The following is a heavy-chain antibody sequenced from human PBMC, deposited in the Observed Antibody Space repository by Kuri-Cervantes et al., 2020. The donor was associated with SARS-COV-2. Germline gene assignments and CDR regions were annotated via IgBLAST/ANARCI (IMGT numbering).Heavy chain of an antibody. J-gene: IGHJ6*02. Sequence: ASVKVSCKASGYTFTSYDINWVRQATGQGLVWMGWINTNSGNTGYAQKFQGRVTMTRNTSISTAYMELSSLRSEDTAVYYCASSRSITIFGVVINYYYGMDVWGQGTTVTVSS. CDR1: GYTFTSYD. V-gene: IGHV1-8*01. D-gene: IGHD3-3*01. CDR3: ASSRSITIFGVVINYYYGMDV. CDR2: INTNSGNT.